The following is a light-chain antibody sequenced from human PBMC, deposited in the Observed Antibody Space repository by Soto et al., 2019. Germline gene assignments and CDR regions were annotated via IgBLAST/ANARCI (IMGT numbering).Light chain of an antibody. Sequence: QSVLTQPASVSGSPGQSITISCSGTSSNIGGYNVVSWYQQHPGKAPKVIVYEGIKRPSGVSDRFSGSTSGSTASLTISGLQAEDEAEYYCSSYTSTSSYVFGGGTKVTVL. V-gene: IGLV2-14*02. CDR1: SSNIGGYNV. CDR3: SSYTSTSSYV. J-gene: IGLJ1*01. CDR2: EGI.